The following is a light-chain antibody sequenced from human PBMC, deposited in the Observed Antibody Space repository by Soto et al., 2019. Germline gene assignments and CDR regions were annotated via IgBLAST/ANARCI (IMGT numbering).Light chain of an antibody. V-gene: IGKV3-11*01. CDR1: QSVSSN. Sequence: EIVLTQSPATLSLSPGERATLSCRASQSVSSNLAWYQQKPGQAPRLLIYGASTRATGIPARFSGSGSGTDFTLTISSLEPEDVAVYYCQQCSNWPPLTFGGGTKVEIK. CDR3: QQCSNWPPLT. CDR2: GAS. J-gene: IGKJ4*01.